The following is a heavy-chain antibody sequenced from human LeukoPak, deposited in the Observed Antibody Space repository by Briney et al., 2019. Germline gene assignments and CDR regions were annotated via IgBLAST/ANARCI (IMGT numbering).Heavy chain of an antibody. V-gene: IGHV1-18*01. CDR2: ISAYNGDT. J-gene: IGHJ4*02. CDR3: ARGGGYCSGGSCYEFDY. D-gene: IGHD2-15*01. CDR1: GYTFSSFG. Sequence: ASVKVSCKASGYTFSSFGISWVRQAPGQGLEWMGWISAYNGDTNYAQKLQGRVTMTTDTSTSTAYMELRSLRSDDTAAYYCARGGGYCSGGSCYEFDYWGQGTLVTVSS.